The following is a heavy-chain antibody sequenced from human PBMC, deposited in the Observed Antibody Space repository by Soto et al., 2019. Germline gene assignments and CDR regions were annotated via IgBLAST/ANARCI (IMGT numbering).Heavy chain of an antibody. CDR3: ARGFDYRWVY. CDR1: GGSISTNYW. Sequence: SETLSLTCAVSGGSISTNYWWSWVRQPPGKGLEWIGEIHHSGRTNYIQSLKSRVTMSLDKSNNQLSLRLIYVTAADTAVYYYARGFDYRWVYWGQGTLVTVSS. D-gene: IGHD3-16*01. V-gene: IGHV4-4*02. J-gene: IGHJ4*02. CDR2: IHHSGRT.